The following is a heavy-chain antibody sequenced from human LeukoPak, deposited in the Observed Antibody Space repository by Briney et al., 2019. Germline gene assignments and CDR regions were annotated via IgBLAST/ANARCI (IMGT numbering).Heavy chain of an antibody. CDR1: GFTFSDYY. CDR2: ISSSSTYT. Sequence: GGSLRLSCAASGFTFSDYYMNWIRQAPGKGLEWVSHISSSSTYTNYGDSVKGRFTISRDNAKNSLYLQMNSLRAEDTAVYYCARDTGSPYYYGMDVWGQGTTVTVSS. V-gene: IGHV3-11*06. D-gene: IGHD3-10*01. CDR3: ARDTGSPYYYGMDV. J-gene: IGHJ6*02.